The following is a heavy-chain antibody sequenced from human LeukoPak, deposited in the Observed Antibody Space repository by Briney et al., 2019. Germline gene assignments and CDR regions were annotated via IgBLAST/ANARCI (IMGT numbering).Heavy chain of an antibody. D-gene: IGHD3-22*01. CDR3: ARGVGVHYDSSGYNY. CDR1: GFTFDDYG. V-gene: IGHV3-20*04. CDR2: INWNGGST. Sequence: GGSLRLSCAASGFTFDDYGMSWVRQAPGKGLEWVSGINWNGGSTGYADSVKGRFTISRDNAKNSLYLQMNSLRAEDTALYYRARGVGVHYDSSGYNYWGQGTLVTVSS. J-gene: IGHJ4*02.